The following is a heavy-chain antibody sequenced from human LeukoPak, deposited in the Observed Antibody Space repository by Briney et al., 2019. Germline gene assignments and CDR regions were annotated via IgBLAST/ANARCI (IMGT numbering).Heavy chain of an antibody. J-gene: IGHJ5*02. CDR2: ISSSSSYI. CDR1: GFTFSSYS. V-gene: IGHV3-21*01. CDR3: ARSPDIVLMVYAWSPETRSNWFDP. D-gene: IGHD2-8*01. Sequence: PGGSLRLSCAASGFTFSSYSMSWVRQAPGKGLEWVSSISSSSSYIYYADSVKGRFTISRDNAKNSLYLQMNSLRAEDTAVYYCARSPDIVLMVYAWSPETRSNWFDPWGQGTLVTVSS.